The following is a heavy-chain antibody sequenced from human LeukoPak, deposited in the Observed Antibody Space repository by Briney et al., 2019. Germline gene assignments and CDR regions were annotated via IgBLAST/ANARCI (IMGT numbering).Heavy chain of an antibody. CDR2: ISSSSSTI. Sequence: QSGGSLRLSCAASGFTFSSYSMNWVRQAPGKGLEWVSYISSSSSTIYYADSVKGRFTISRDNAKNSLYLQMNSLRAEDTAVYYCARDQHYDILTGYTGWYFDLWGRGTLVTVSS. V-gene: IGHV3-48*04. D-gene: IGHD3-9*01. J-gene: IGHJ2*01. CDR3: ARDQHYDILTGYTGWYFDL. CDR1: GFTFSSYS.